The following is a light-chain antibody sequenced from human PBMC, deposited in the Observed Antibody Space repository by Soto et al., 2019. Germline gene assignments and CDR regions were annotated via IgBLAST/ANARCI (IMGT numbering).Light chain of an antibody. CDR1: QSVSSSY. J-gene: IGKJ4*01. Sequence: EIVLTQSPGTLSLSPGERATLSCRASQSVSSSYLAWYQQKPGQAPRLLIYGASSRATGSPDRFSGSGSGTDFPLTISRLEPEDFAVYYCQQYGSSEVTFGGETEVEIK. CDR2: GAS. V-gene: IGKV3-20*01. CDR3: QQYGSSEVT.